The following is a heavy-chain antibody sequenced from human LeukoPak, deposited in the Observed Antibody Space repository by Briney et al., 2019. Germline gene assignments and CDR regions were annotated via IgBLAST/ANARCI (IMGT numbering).Heavy chain of an antibody. Sequence: GGPLRLSCAASGFTFSSYAMSWVRQAPGKGLEWVAFIRYDGSNKYYADSVKGRFTISRDNSKNTLYLQMNSLRAEDTAVYYCAKGSVLLWFGEGRGGQGTLVTVSS. V-gene: IGHV3-30*02. D-gene: IGHD3-10*01. CDR1: GFTFSSYA. CDR3: AKGSVLLWFGEGR. CDR2: IRYDGSNK. J-gene: IGHJ4*02.